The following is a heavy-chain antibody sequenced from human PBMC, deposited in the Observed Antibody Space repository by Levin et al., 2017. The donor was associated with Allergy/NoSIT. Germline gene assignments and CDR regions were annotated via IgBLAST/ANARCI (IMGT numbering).Heavy chain of an antibody. J-gene: IGHJ3*02. CDR1: GFTFSSYA. CDR2: ISSNGGST. D-gene: IGHD3-10*01. CDR3: ARDMEEEVDYYGSGSYQNAFDI. V-gene: IGHV3-64*01. Sequence: GESLKISCAASGFTFSSYAMHWVRQAPGKGLEYVSAISSNGGSTYYANSVKGRFTISRDNSKNTLYLQMGSLRAEDMAVYYCARDMEEEVDYYGSGSYQNAFDIWGQGTMVTVSS.